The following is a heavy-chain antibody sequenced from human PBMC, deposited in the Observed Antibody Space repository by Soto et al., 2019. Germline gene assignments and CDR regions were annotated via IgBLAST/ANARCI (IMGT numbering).Heavy chain of an antibody. V-gene: IGHV4-39*01. J-gene: IGHJ4*02. Sequence: QLQLQESGPGLVKPSETLSLTCNVTGGPISSSGDYWGWVRQTPGKGLEWIGTISNSGSTYYDPSVMSRVTISVDTSNKQFSLRPISVTAADTAVYYCARGLSSAAYLDYWGQGTLVTVAS. CDR2: ISNSGST. D-gene: IGHD6-19*01. CDR3: ARGLSSAAYLDY. CDR1: GGPISSSGDY.